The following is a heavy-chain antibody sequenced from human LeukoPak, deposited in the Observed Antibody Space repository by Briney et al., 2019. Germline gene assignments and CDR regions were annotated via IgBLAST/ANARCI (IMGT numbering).Heavy chain of an antibody. V-gene: IGHV3-21*01. CDR2: ISSSSSYI. CDR1: GFTFSSYS. CDR3: ARDRFPSRDILVVPAASPLDV. D-gene: IGHD2-2*01. Sequence: MTGGSLRLSCAASGFTFSSYSMNWVRQAPGRGLEWVSSISSSSSYIYYADSVKGRFTISRDNAKNSLYLQMNSLRAEDTAVYFCARDRFPSRDILVVPAASPLDVWGQGTTVTVSS. J-gene: IGHJ6*02.